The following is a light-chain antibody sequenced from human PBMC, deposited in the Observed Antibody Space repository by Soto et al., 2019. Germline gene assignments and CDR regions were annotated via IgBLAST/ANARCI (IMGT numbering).Light chain of an antibody. CDR1: RSLVHSDGNTY. J-gene: IGKJ1*01. CDR3: AQETHFPRT. Sequence: DIVMTQTPLSSPVTLGQPASISCRSSRSLVHSDGNTYLSWLQQRPGQPPRRLIYRVSKRFSGVPDRFSGSGTGTDFTLKISRVEVEDVGVYFCAQETHFPRTFGPGTKGEI. CDR2: RVS. V-gene: IGKV2-24*01.